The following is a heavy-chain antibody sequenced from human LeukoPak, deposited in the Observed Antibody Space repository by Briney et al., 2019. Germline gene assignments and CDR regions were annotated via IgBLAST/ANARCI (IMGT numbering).Heavy chain of an antibody. CDR1: GFTFSSYG. V-gene: IGHV3-30*03. J-gene: IGHJ4*02. Sequence: PGGSLRLSCAASGFTFSSYGTHWARQAPGKGLEWVAVISYDGSNKYYADSVKGRFTISRDNSKNTLYLQMNSLRAEDTAVYYCAGPGGNFDYWGQGTLVTVSS. CDR2: ISYDGSNK. D-gene: IGHD3-16*01. CDR3: AGPGGNFDY.